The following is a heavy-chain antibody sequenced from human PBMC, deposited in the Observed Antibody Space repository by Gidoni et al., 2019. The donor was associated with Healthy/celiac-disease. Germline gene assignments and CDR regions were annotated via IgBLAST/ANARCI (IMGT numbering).Heavy chain of an antibody. CDR2: INHSGST. Sequence: QVQLQQWGAGLLKPSETLSLTCAVYGGSFSGYYWSWIRQPPGKGLEWIGEINHSGSTNYNPSLKSRVTISVDTSKNQFSLKLSSVTAADTAVYYCARGPLGYSSSWLLYWGQGTLVTVSS. V-gene: IGHV4-34*01. CDR3: ARGPLGYSSSWLLY. D-gene: IGHD6-13*01. CDR1: GGSFSGYY. J-gene: IGHJ4*02.